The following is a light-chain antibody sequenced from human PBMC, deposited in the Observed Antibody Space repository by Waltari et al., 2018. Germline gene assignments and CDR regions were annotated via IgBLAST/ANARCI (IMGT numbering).Light chain of an antibody. CDR3: CSYAGRYTSV. J-gene: IGLJ2*01. V-gene: IGLV2-11*01. Sequence: QSALTQPRSVSGSPGQSVTLSCPGTNSHVGADNYVSWYQQRPGKAPKLVIYDVDKRPSEVPDRFSGSKAGNTASLTISGLQADDEADYYCCSYAGRYTSVFGGGTKVTVL. CDR2: DVD. CDR1: NSHVGADNY.